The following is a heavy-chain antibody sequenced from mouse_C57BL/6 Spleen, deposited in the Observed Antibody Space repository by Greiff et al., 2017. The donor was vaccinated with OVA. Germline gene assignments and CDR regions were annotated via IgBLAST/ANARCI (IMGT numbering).Heavy chain of an antibody. D-gene: IGHD1-1*01. J-gene: IGHJ2*01. CDR1: GYTFTSYW. Sequence: VQLQQPGAELVKPGASVKLSCKASGYTFTSYWMQWVKQRPGQGLEWIGEIDPSDSYTNYNQKFKGKATLTVDTSSSTAYMQLSSLTSEDSAVYYCARGGYYYGSKYYVDYWGQGTTLTVSS. CDR2: IDPSDSYT. V-gene: IGHV1-50*01. CDR3: ARGGYYYGSKYYVDY.